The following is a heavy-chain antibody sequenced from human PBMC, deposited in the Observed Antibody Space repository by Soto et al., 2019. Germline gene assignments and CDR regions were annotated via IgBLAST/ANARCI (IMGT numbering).Heavy chain of an antibody. J-gene: IGHJ4*02. CDR3: YHYGSGSYSTDY. V-gene: IGHV3-15*07. CDR2: IRSSAERGTT. Sequence: EVQMVESGGGLVKPGGSLRLSCAASGFVFKNARMSWARQAPGRGLEWVGHIRSSAERGTTDYAAPVKGRFTISRDDSQNTLYLQMNRLNTEDTAVYFCYHYGSGSYSTDYWGQGTLVTVSS. CDR1: GFVFKNAR. D-gene: IGHD3-10*01.